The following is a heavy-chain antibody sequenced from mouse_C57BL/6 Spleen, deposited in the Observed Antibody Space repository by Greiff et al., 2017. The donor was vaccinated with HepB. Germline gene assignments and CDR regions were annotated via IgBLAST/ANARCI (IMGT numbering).Heavy chain of an antibody. CDR1: GYTFTDYN. CDR3: ARLDYDPYFDV. J-gene: IGHJ1*03. V-gene: IGHV1-18*01. D-gene: IGHD2-4*01. CDR2: INPNNGGT. Sequence: VQLQQSGPELVKPGASVKIPCKASGYTFTDYNMDWVKQSNGKSLEWIGDINPNNGGTIYNQKFKGKATLTVDKSSSTAYMELRSLTSEDTAVYYCARLDYDPYFDVWGTGTTVTVSS.